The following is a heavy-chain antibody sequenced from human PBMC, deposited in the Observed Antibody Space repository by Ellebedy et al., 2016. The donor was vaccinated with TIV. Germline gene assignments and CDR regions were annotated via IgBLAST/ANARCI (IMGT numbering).Heavy chain of an antibody. CDR2: INHSGST. D-gene: IGHD2-8*01. J-gene: IGHJ2*01. Sequence: SETLSLTCAVYGGSFSGYYWSWIRQPPGKGLEWIGEINHSGSTNYNPSLKSRVTISVDTSKNQFSLKLSSVTAADTAVYYCARGGGYCTNGVCYYWYFDLWGRGTLVTVSS. CDR1: GGSFSGYY. CDR3: ARGGGYCTNGVCYYWYFDL. V-gene: IGHV4-34*01.